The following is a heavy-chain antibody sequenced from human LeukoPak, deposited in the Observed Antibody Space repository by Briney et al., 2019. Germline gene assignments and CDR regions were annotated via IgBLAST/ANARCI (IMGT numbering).Heavy chain of an antibody. CDR3: AKQYCSSTSCSYFDY. CDR2: ISGSGGST. CDR1: GFTFSSYA. D-gene: IGHD2-2*01. J-gene: IGHJ4*02. V-gene: IGHV3-23*01. Sequence: SGGSLRLSCAASGFTFSSYAISWVRQAPGKGLEWVSAISGSGGSTYYADSVKGRFTISRDNSKNTLYLQMNSLRAEDTAVYYCAKQYCSSTSCSYFDYWGQGTLVTVSS.